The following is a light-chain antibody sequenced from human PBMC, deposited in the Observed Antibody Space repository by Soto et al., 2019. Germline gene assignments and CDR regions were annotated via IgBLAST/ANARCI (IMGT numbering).Light chain of an antibody. J-gene: IGKJ4*01. V-gene: IGKV1-39*01. CDR2: AAS. CDR3: QQSYKTLT. Sequence: DIQLTQSPASLSASVGDRVTITCRASDNIGSNLNWYQYQLGTAPKLLIYAASSLQAGVPSRFSGSGYGTQFTLTISGLQTDDFATYYCQQSYKTLTFGGVTWVDI. CDR1: DNIGSN.